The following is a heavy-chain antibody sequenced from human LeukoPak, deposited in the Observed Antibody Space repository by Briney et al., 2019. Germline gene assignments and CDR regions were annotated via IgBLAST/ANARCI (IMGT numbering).Heavy chain of an antibody. Sequence: PSETLSLTCTVSGGSISGSTYYWGWIRQAPGKGLEWVSAISDSGDATYYADSVKGRFTISRDNSKNTLYLQMNSLRVEDTAVYYCAKESGKWPENWFAPWGQGTLVTVSS. D-gene: IGHD5-12*01. V-gene: IGHV3-23*01. CDR3: AKESGKWPENWFAP. CDR2: ISDSGDAT. CDR1: GGSISGSTYY. J-gene: IGHJ5*02.